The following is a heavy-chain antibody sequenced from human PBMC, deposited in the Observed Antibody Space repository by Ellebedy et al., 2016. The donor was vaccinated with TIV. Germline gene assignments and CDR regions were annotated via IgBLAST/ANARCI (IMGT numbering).Heavy chain of an antibody. Sequence: ASVKVSXKASRYTFTGYYMHWVRQAPGQGLEWMGWINPNSGGTNYAQKFQGRVTMTRDTSISTAYMELSRLRSDDTAVYYCARVLTGDDAFDIWGQGTMVTVSS. J-gene: IGHJ3*02. CDR2: INPNSGGT. D-gene: IGHD7-27*01. CDR3: ARVLTGDDAFDI. V-gene: IGHV1-2*02. CDR1: RYTFTGYY.